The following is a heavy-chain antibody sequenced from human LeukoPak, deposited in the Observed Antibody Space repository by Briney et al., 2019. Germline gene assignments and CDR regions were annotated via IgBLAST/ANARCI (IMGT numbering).Heavy chain of an antibody. D-gene: IGHD3-10*01. J-gene: IGHJ4*02. Sequence: ASVKVSCKASGYTFTGYYMHWVRQAPGQGLEWMGGFDPEDGETIYAQKFQGRVTMTEDTSTDTAYMELSSLRSEDTAVYYCAASLYYGSAQYYFDYWGQGTLVTVSS. CDR3: AASLYYGSAQYYFDY. CDR1: GYTFTGYY. V-gene: IGHV1-24*01. CDR2: FDPEDGET.